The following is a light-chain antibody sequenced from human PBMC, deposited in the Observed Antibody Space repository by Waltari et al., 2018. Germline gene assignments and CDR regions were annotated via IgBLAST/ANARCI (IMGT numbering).Light chain of an antibody. Sequence: EGVMTQSPLSLPITPRQPASIYCRTSQSLVHSNGNTYLSWYQQKPGQPPRLLIYQVSNRYSGVPDRFSGSGAGTDFTLKISRVEAEDVGVYYCGQGAHLPTFGQGTKVEIK. CDR1: QSLVHSNGNTY. CDR2: QVS. J-gene: IGKJ1*01. V-gene: IGKV2-30*02. CDR3: GQGAHLPT.